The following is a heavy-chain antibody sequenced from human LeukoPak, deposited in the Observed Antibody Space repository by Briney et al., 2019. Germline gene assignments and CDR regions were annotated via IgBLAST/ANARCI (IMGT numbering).Heavy chain of an antibody. J-gene: IGHJ4*02. CDR3: ARAPQGTYYYGSGSYYPDY. Sequence: ASVKVSCKASGYTFTSYAMHWVRQAPGQRLEWMGWINAGNGNTEYSQKFQGRVTITRDTSASTAYMELSSLRSEDTAVYYCARAPQGTYYYGSGSYYPDYWGQGTLVTVSS. D-gene: IGHD3-10*01. CDR2: INAGNGNT. CDR1: GYTFTSYA. V-gene: IGHV1-3*01.